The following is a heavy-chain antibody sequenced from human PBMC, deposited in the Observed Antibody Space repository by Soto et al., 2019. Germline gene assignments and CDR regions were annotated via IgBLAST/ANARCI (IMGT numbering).Heavy chain of an antibody. Sequence: GGSLRLSCAASGFTFSSYWMSWVRQAPGKGLEWVANIKQDGSEKYYVDSVKGRFTISRDNAKNSLYLQMNSLRAEDTAVYYCASSRMLTKNRWRQSTFDALDIWGQGTMVTVSS. CDR3: ASSRMLTKNRWRQSTFDALDI. CDR1: GFTFSSYW. D-gene: IGHD2-2*01. CDR2: IKQDGSEK. V-gene: IGHV3-7*01. J-gene: IGHJ3*02.